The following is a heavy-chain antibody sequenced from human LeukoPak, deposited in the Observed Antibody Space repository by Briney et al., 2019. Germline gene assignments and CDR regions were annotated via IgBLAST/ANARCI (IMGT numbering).Heavy chain of an antibody. CDR1: GGSISRGGYY. J-gene: IGHJ3*02. D-gene: IGHD5-18*01. Sequence: PSETLSLTCTVSGGSISRGGYYWSWIRQHPGKGLEYIGYIYCSGSIYYNPSLKSRVTISLDPSKNQFSLKLSSVTAADTAVYYCARDRGYSYGCDAFDIWGQGTMVTVSS. CDR2: IYCSGSI. V-gene: IGHV4-31*03. CDR3: ARDRGYSYGCDAFDI.